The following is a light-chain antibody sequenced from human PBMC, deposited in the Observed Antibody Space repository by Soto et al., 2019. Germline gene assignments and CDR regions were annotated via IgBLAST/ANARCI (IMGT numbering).Light chain of an antibody. V-gene: IGKV3D-15*01. CDR2: DTS. Sequence: EIVMTQSPAALSVSPGERVTLSCRASQRVSRDLTWYQQKPGQAPRPLIYDTSTRATGVPARFSGSGSGTEFTLTISDLQSEDFAVYYCQQYNQWPPLTFGGGTKVDIK. CDR3: QQYNQWPPLT. J-gene: IGKJ4*01. CDR1: QRVSRD.